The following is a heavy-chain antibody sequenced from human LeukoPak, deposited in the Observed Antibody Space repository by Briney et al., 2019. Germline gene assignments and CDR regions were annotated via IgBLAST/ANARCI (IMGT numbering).Heavy chain of an antibody. J-gene: IGHJ4*02. CDR3: ARDRGRIVVVPAAKTTLGY. CDR2: INPNSGGT. V-gene: IGHV1-2*02. CDR1: GYPFISYG. Sequence: ASAKVSCKAAGYPFISYGISWVRQAPGQGLEWMGWINPNSGGTNYAQKFQGRVTMTRDTSISTAYMELSRLRSDDTAVYYCARDRGRIVVVPAAKTTLGYWGQGTLVTVSS. D-gene: IGHD2-2*01.